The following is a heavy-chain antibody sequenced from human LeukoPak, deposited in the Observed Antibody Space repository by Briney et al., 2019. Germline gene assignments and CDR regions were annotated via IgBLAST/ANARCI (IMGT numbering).Heavy chain of an antibody. CDR2: IYYSGST. J-gene: IGHJ4*02. CDR1: GGSISSGGYY. D-gene: IGHD5-18*01. CDR3: ARRGYSYGLDY. V-gene: IGHV4-31*03. Sequence: SETLSLTCTVSGGSISSGGYYWSWIRQHPGKGLEWIGYIYYSGSTYYNPSLKSRVTISVDTSKNQFSLKLSSVTAADTAVYYCARRGYSYGLDYWGQGTLVTVSS.